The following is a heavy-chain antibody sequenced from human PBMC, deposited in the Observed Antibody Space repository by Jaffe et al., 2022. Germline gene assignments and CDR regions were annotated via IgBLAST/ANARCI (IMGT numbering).Heavy chain of an antibody. CDR1: GYTFTSYG. D-gene: IGHD3-9*01. Sequence: QVQLVQSGAEVKKPGASVKVSCKASGYTFTSYGISWVRQAPGQGLEWMGWISAYNGNTNYAQKLQGRVTMTTDTSTSTAYMELRSLRSDDTAVYYCARDLGDILTGYYRGPFYYFDYWGQGTLVTVSS. CDR3: ARDLGDILTGYYRGPFYYFDY. J-gene: IGHJ4*02. V-gene: IGHV1-18*01. CDR2: ISAYNGNT.